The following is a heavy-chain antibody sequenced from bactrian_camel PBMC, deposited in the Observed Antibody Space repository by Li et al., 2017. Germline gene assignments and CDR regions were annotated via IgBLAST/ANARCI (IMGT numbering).Heavy chain of an antibody. CDR3: AATGQRVCRLTLTASEYNH. CDR2: IRRSGGET. Sequence: HVQLVESGGGSVQAGGSLRLSCVVSGHSRGINCVGWYRLPPGRAPAEREGIAAIRRSGGETWYSGSVKGRFTISQDSARNTVYLQMNNLQPEDTAMHYCAATGQRVCRLTLTASEYNHWGQGTQVTVS. V-gene: IGHV3-3*01. CDR1: GHSRGINC. J-gene: IGHJ4*01. D-gene: IGHD4*01.